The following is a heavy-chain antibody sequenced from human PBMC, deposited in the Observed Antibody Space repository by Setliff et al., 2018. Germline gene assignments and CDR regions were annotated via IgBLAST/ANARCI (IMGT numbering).Heavy chain of an antibody. V-gene: IGHV4-34*01. CDR2: INHRGST. D-gene: IGHD6-6*01. CDR1: GGTFSDYY. Sequence: SETLSLTCAAYGGTFSDYYWTWIRQPPGKGLEWVGEINHRGSTTYNPSLKSRVTISVGTSKDQFSLKVISMTAADTAVYYCARGRNIAARLLDSWGQGTLVTVSS. CDR3: ARGRNIAARLLDS. J-gene: IGHJ4*02.